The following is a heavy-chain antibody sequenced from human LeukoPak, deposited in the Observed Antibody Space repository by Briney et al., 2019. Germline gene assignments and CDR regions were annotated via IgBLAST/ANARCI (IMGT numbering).Heavy chain of an antibody. CDR2: ISGRGGST. Sequence: GGSLRLSCAASGFTFSSYAMSWVRQAPGKGLEWVSAISGRGGSTYYADSVKGRFTISRDNSKNTLYLKMNSLRAEDTAVYYCAKGYSALPYSGVFYWGQGTLVTVSS. D-gene: IGHD2-15*01. CDR1: GFTFSSYA. V-gene: IGHV3-23*01. J-gene: IGHJ4*02. CDR3: AKGYSALPYSGVFY.